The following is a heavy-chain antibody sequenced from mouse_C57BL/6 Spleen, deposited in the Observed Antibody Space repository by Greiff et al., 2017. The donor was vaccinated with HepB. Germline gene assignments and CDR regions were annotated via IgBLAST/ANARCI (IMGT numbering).Heavy chain of an antibody. CDR2: IDPSDSET. CDR3: ASGVTRTFAY. CDR1: GYTFTSYW. J-gene: IGHJ3*01. Sequence: QVQLQQSGAELVRPGSSVKLSCKASGYTFTSYWMHWVKQRPIQGLEWIGNIDPSDSETHYNQKFKDKATLTVDKSSSTAYMQLSSLTSEDSAVYYCASGVTRTFAYWGQGTLVTVSA. V-gene: IGHV1-52*01. D-gene: IGHD2-2*01.